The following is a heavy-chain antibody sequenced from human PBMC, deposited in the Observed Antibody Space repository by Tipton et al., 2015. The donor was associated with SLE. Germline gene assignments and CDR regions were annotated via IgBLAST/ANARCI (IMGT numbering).Heavy chain of an antibody. J-gene: IGHJ2*01. D-gene: IGHD6-13*01. CDR3: ARDSNIAAASYFDL. Sequence: TLSLTCTVSGGSISSGYYWGWIRQPPGKGLEWIGSMYHSGYTYYNPSLKSRVTMSVDTSKNQLSLELNSMTAADTAVYYCARDSNIAAASYFDLWGRGTLVTVSS. CDR1: GGSISSGYY. V-gene: IGHV4-38-2*02. CDR2: MYHSGYT.